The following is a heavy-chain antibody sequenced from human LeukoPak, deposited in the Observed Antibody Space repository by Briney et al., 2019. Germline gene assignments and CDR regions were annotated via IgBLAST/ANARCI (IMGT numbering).Heavy chain of an antibody. J-gene: IGHJ4*02. Sequence: GGSPRLSCTASGFTFGDYAMSWFRQAPGKGLEWVGFIRSKAYGGTTEYAASVKGRFTISRDDSKSIAYLQMNSLKTEDTAVYYCTRGDYGDYLPYFDYWGQGTLVTVSS. CDR1: GFTFGDYA. CDR2: IRSKAYGGTT. V-gene: IGHV3-49*03. D-gene: IGHD4-17*01. CDR3: TRGDYGDYLPYFDY.